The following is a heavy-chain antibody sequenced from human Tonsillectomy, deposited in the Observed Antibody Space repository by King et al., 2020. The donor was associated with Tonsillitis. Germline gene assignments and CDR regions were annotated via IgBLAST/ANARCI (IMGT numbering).Heavy chain of an antibody. CDR3: ARDRSNYHTFDY. Sequence: VQLVESGGGVVQPGRSLRLSCAASGFTFSSYAMHWVRQAPGKGLEWVAVISYDGSNKYYADSVKGRFTISRDNSKNTLYLQMNSLGAEDTAVYYCARDRSNYHTFDYWGQGTLVTVSS. CDR2: ISYDGSNK. D-gene: IGHD4-11*01. V-gene: IGHV3-30-3*01. J-gene: IGHJ4*02. CDR1: GFTFSSYA.